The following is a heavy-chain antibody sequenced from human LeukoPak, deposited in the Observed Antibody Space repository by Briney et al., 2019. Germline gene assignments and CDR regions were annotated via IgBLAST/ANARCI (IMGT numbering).Heavy chain of an antibody. J-gene: IGHJ4*02. D-gene: IGHD6-13*01. CDR3: ARGNRRSSSWKPLLYFDY. Sequence: SETLSLTCTVSGGSISSYYWSWIRQPAGKGLEWIGRIYTSGSTNYNPSLKSRVIMSVDTSKNQFSLKLSSVTAADTAVYYCARGNRRSSSWKPLLYFDYWGQGTLVTVSS. V-gene: IGHV4-4*07. CDR1: GGSISSYY. CDR2: IYTSGST.